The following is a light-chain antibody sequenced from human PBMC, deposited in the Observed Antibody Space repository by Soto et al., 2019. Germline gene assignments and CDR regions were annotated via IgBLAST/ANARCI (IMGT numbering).Light chain of an antibody. CDR3: SSYSSSSRVV. Sequence: SALTQPASVSGSPGQSITISCTGTSSDVGGHYYVSWYQQYPGKAPKLMIFDVNIRPSGVSHRFSGSKSGNTASLTISGLQDEDEADYYCSSYSSSSRVVFGGGTKLTVL. V-gene: IGLV2-14*03. J-gene: IGLJ2*01. CDR2: DVN. CDR1: SSDVGGHYY.